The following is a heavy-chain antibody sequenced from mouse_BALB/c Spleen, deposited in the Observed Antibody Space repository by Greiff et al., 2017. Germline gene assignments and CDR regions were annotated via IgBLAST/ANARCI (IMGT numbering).Heavy chain of an antibody. J-gene: IGHJ4*01. V-gene: IGHV1-69*01. Sequence: VQLQQPGAELVMPGASVKMSCKASGYTFTDYWMHWVKQRPGQGLEWIGAIDTSDSYTSYNQKFKGKATLTVDESSSTAYMQLSSLTSEDSAVYYCAKLGRDAMDYWGQGTSVTVSS. D-gene: IGHD4-1*01. CDR1: GYTFTDYW. CDR3: AKLGRDAMDY. CDR2: IDTSDSYT.